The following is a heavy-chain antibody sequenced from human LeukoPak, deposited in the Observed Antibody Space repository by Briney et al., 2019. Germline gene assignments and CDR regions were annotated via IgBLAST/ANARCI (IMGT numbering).Heavy chain of an antibody. CDR2: IRYDGSNK. CDR3: ARWGPIVVPAAHYYYYGMDV. D-gene: IGHD2-2*01. CDR1: GFTFSSYG. J-gene: IGHJ6*02. V-gene: IGHV3-30*02. Sequence: PGGSLRLSCAASGFTFSSYGMHWVRQAPGKGLEWVAFIRYDGSNKYYADSVKGRFTISRDNSKNTLYLQMNSLRAEDTAVYYCARWGPIVVPAAHYYYYGMDVWGQGTTVTVSS.